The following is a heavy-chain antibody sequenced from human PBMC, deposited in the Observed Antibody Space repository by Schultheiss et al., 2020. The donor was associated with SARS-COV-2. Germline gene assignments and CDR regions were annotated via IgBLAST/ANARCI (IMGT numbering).Heavy chain of an antibody. J-gene: IGHJ4*02. CDR3: AREIAAKKYYFDY. V-gene: IGHV4-39*02. CDR2: IYYSGST. CDR1: GGSISSSSYY. Sequence: SETLSLTCTVSGGSISSSSYYWGWIRQPPGKGLEWIGSIYYSGSTYYNPSLKSRVTISVDTSKNQFSLKLSSVTAADTAVYYCAREIAAKKYYFDYWGQGTLVTVSS. D-gene: IGHD6-13*01.